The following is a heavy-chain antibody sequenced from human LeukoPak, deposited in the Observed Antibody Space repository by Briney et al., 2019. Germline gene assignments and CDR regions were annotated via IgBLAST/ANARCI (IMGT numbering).Heavy chain of an antibody. Sequence: SETLSLTCTVSGGSISSYYWSWIRQPPGKGLEWIGYIYDSGSTKYNPSLKSRVTISVDRSNNQFSLKLSSVTAADTAVYYCARHLKGEDYGDYGPCFDYWGQGTLVTVSS. D-gene: IGHD4-17*01. CDR1: GGSISSYY. J-gene: IGHJ4*02. CDR2: IYDSGST. CDR3: ARHLKGEDYGDYGPCFDY. V-gene: IGHV4-59*08.